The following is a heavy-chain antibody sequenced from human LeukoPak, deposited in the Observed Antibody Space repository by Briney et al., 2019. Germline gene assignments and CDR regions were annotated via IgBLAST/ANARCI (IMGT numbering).Heavy chain of an antibody. V-gene: IGHV4-59*01. J-gene: IGHJ4*02. CDR3: ARGALSSIAVRQSFDY. CDR2: IYYSGST. CDR1: GASISDYY. Sequence: SETLSLTCSVSGASISDYYWSWIRQPPGKGLEWIGNIYYSGSTNYNPSLMSRVTISVDTSKNQLSLKLSSVTAADTAVYYCARGALSSIAVRQSFDYWGQGTLVTVSS. D-gene: IGHD6-6*01.